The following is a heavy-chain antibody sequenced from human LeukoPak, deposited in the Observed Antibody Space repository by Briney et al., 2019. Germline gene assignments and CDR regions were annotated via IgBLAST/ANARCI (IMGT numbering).Heavy chain of an antibody. Sequence: GASVKVSCKASGGTFSSYAISWVRQAPGQGLEWMGGIIPIFGTANYAQKFQGRVTITADESTSTAYMELSSLRSEDTAVYYCARPYINIYGGNASPLVDFWYFQHWGQGTLVTVSS. J-gene: IGHJ1*01. D-gene: IGHD4-23*01. V-gene: IGHV1-69*13. CDR3: ARPYINIYGGNASPLVDFWYFQH. CDR1: GGTFSSYA. CDR2: IIPIFGTA.